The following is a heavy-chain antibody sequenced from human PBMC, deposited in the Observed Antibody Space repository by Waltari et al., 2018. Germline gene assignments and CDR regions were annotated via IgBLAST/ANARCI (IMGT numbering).Heavy chain of an antibody. D-gene: IGHD1-1*01. V-gene: IGHV3-7*01. CDR3: VGWNDPMNS. CDR1: GFTISRFW. J-gene: IGHJ4*02. CDR2: IGPDGRDK. Sequence: EAQLVQSGGGLVQPGGSLTLSCAASGFTISRFWMTWIRQAPGQGLEGGDHIGPDGRDKYYVDSVKGRFTIARDNAENSLLLQMSSLRVEDTALYYCVGWNDPMNSWGQGTLVAVSS.